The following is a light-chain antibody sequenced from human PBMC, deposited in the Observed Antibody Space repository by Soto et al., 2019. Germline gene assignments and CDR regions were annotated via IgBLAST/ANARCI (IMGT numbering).Light chain of an antibody. Sequence: DIPMTQSPSSVSASVGDSVTITCRARQDIGTFLAWYQKTPGRAPKPMIHGASSLYRGVASRFSGGGTGTDFTLTIISLQHEDFATYYCQQTSACPRTCGQGTKGDI. CDR3: QQTSACPRT. J-gene: IGKJ1*01. CDR1: QDIGTF. V-gene: IGKV1-12*01. CDR2: GAS.